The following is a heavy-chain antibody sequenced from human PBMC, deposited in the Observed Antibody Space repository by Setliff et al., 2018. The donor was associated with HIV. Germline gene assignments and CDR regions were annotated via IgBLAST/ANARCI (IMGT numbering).Heavy chain of an antibody. Sequence: GGSLRLSCAASGFTFRNYGIHWVRQAPGKGLEWVAFIRYDGSNIYYADSVKGRFTISRDNSRTTMHLQMNSLRAEDTAVYYCAKRATATAPFDYWGQGTLVTVSS. CDR1: GFTFRNYG. CDR3: AKRATATAPFDY. V-gene: IGHV3-30*02. D-gene: IGHD2-15*01. J-gene: IGHJ4*02. CDR2: IRYDGSNI.